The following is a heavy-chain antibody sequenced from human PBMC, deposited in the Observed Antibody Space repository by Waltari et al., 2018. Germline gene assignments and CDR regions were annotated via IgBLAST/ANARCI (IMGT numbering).Heavy chain of an antibody. V-gene: IGHV3-72*01. CDR3: VRDLVGAPY. J-gene: IGHJ4*02. CDR2: TRDKAHFYTA. D-gene: IGHD1-26*01. Sequence: EVLLVASGGGLVQPGGSLRLSCAASGFSLSDRYMDWVRQAPGKGLEWIGRTRDKAHFYTAEYAASARGRFTISTDESTNSQYLQMNSLKTEDTAVYYCVRDLVGAPYWGQGTLVTVPS. CDR1: GFSLSDRY.